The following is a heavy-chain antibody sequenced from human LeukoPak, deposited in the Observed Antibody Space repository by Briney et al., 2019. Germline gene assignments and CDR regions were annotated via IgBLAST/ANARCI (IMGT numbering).Heavy chain of an antibody. CDR3: ARMKVIKGASLDY. V-gene: IGHV3-30-3*01. J-gene: IGHJ4*02. CDR1: GCSFSKYD. CDR2: ISFDETKK. D-gene: IGHD2/OR15-2a*01. Sequence: GGPLRLSCAASGCSFSKYDMHWVRQAPGKGLEWVAVISFDETKKYYADYVKGRFTVSRDNSNNTLFLQMNSLKTEDTAVYFCARMKVIKGASLDYWGQGSLVTVSS.